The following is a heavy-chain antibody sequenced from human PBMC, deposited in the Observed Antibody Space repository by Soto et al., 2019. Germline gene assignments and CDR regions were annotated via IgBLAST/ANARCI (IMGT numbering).Heavy chain of an antibody. CDR1: GFTFISYW. J-gene: IGHJ4*02. CDR2: IKQDGSEK. V-gene: IGHV3-7*03. Sequence: GSLILSYSASGFTFISYWMSWVRQAPGKGLEWVANIKQDGSEKYYVDSVKGRFTISRDNAKNSLYLQMNSLRAEDTAVYYCATSSQWLVFFYFDYWGQGTLVTAPQ. CDR3: ATSSQWLVFFYFDY. D-gene: IGHD6-19*01.